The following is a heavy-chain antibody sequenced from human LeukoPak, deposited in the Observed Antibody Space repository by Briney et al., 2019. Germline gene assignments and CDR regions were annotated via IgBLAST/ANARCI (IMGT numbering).Heavy chain of an antibody. D-gene: IGHD3-3*01. J-gene: IGHJ4*02. Sequence: KPSETLSLTCTVSGGSIRSSSYYWGWIRQPPGKGLEWIGSIYYSGSTYYNPSLKSRVTISVDTSKNQFSLKLSSVTAADTAVYYCARHVPAIYDFWSGYSAIDYWGQGTLVTVSS. CDR2: IYYSGST. CDR3: ARHVPAIYDFWSGYSAIDY. CDR1: GGSIRSSSYY. V-gene: IGHV4-39*01.